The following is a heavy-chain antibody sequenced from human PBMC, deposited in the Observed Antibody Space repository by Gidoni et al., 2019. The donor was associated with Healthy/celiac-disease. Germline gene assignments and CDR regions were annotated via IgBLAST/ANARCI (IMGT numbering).Heavy chain of an antibody. Sequence: QVQLVEYGGGVVQPGRSLRLSCAASGFTCSSLAMHWVRQAPGNGLEWVAVISYAGSNKYYADSVKGRFTISRDNSKNSLYLQMNSLRAEDTAVYYCARAPTYYDFWSGYDYYYYMDVWGKGTTVTVSS. D-gene: IGHD3-3*01. CDR2: ISYAGSNK. V-gene: IGHV3-30-3*01. CDR3: ARAPTYYDFWSGYDYYYYMDV. CDR1: GFTCSSLA. J-gene: IGHJ6*03.